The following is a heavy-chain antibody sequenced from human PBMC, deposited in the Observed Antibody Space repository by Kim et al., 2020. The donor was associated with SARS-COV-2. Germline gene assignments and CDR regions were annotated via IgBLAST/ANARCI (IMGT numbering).Heavy chain of an antibody. CDR2: IYYSGST. CDR3: ARRALGYCSGGSCYSGFDP. V-gene: IGHV4-59*08. CDR1: GGSISSYY. D-gene: IGHD2-15*01. J-gene: IGHJ5*02. Sequence: SETLSLTCTVSGGSISSYYWSWIRQPPGKGLEWIGYIYYSGSTNYNPSLKSRVTITADTSKNQFTLKLSSVTAADTAVYYCARRALGYCSGGSCYSGFDPWGQGTLVTVSS.